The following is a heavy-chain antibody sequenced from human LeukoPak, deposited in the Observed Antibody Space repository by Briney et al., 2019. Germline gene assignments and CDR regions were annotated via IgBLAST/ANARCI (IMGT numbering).Heavy chain of an antibody. V-gene: IGHV3-74*01. CDR2: INSDGSIT. D-gene: IGHD5-18*01. CDR1: GFTFTTYC. J-gene: IGHJ6*02. CDR3: ARDAVDTANAV. Sequence: GRSLRLSCAASGFTFTTYCMHWVRQAPGKGLVWVSHINSDGSITSYADSVKGRFTIPRDNAKNTLYLQMNSLRAEDTAVYYCARDAVDTANAVWGQGTTVVVSS.